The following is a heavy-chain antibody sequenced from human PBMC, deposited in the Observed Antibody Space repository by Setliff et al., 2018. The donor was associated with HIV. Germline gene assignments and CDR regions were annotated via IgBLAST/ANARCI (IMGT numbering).Heavy chain of an antibody. J-gene: IGHJ4*02. V-gene: IGHV1-18*01. Sequence: ASVKVSCKASGYSFTSYGISWVRQAPGQGLEWMGWIGVYDGHTNYAQKFQGRITMTTDTSTSTAYMELRGLISDDTAVYFCARAPRIFPEFNNPHPHFDHWGQGTLVTVSS. CDR1: GYSFTSYG. D-gene: IGHD3-3*01. CDR3: ARAPRIFPEFNNPHPHFDH. CDR2: IGVYDGHT.